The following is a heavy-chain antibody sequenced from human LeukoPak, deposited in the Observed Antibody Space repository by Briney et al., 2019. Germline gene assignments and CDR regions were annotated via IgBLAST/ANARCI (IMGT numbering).Heavy chain of an antibody. CDR2: IYYSGST. Sequence: SETLSLTCTVSGGSISSYYWSWIRQPPGKGLEWIGYIYYSGSTNYNPSLKSRVTISVDTSKNQFSLKLSSVTAADTAVYYCARGSGSTPYYYYGMDVWGQGTTVTVSS. D-gene: IGHD3-10*01. V-gene: IGHV4-59*01. CDR1: GGSISSYY. CDR3: ARGSGSTPYYYYGMDV. J-gene: IGHJ6*02.